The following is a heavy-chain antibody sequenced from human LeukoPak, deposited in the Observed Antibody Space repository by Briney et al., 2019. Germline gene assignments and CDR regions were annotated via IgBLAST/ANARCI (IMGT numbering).Heavy chain of an antibody. D-gene: IGHD1-14*01. V-gene: IGHV3-23*01. Sequence: GGSLRLSCEASGLTFDIYSMSWVRQAPGKGLEWVADITNKGGITMYADSVKGRFTISRDNSKNTVYQQMSSLRADDTAVYYCSNGLQAAGHRAHDNWGQGALVTVSS. J-gene: IGHJ4*02. CDR3: SNGLQAAGHRAHDN. CDR1: GLTFDIYS. CDR2: ITNKGGIT.